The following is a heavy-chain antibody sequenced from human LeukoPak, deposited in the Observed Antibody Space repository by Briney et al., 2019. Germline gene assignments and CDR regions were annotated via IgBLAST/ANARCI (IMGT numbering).Heavy chain of an antibody. CDR1: GFTFIIYG. V-gene: IGHV3-30*04. CDR3: ARAQDSSGYEMYYFDN. CDR2: ISYDGSSK. Sequence: GGSLRLSCAASGFTFIIYGMVWVRQAPGKGLEWVAVISYDGSSKYYADSVKGRFIISRDNFKNTLYLQMNSLRAEDTAVYYCARAQDSSGYEMYYFDNWGQGTLVTVSS. D-gene: IGHD3-22*01. J-gene: IGHJ4*02.